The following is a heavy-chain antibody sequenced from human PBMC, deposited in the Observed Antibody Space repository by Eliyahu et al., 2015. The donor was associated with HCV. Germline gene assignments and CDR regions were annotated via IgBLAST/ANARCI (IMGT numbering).Heavy chain of an antibody. V-gene: IGHV3-49*03. CDR3: TRGTSGWYPPHYFDY. CDR1: GFTFGDYA. J-gene: IGHJ4*02. CDR2: IRSKTYGGTT. Sequence: EVQLVESGGGLVQPGRSLRLSCTASGFTFGDYAMSWFRQAPGKGLEWVGFIRSKTYGGTTEYAASVKGRFTISRDDSKSIAYLQMNSLKTEDTAVYYCTRGTSGWYPPHYFDYWGQGTLVTVSS. D-gene: IGHD6-13*01.